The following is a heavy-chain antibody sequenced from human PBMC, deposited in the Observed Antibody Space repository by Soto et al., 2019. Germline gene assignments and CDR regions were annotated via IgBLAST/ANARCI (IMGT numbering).Heavy chain of an antibody. V-gene: IGHV3-74*01. CDR2: IDRDGSTT. D-gene: IGHD6-13*01. CDR3: ARVAEPGTYLYY. Sequence: EVQLVESGGGLVQPGGSLRLSCAASGFTLSSYWMHWVRQAPGEGLVWVAHIDRDGSTTKYADSVKGRFTISRDNAKKTLFLQMSSLRVDDTAVYYCARVAEPGTYLYYWGQRSLVTVSS. CDR1: GFTLSSYW. J-gene: IGHJ4*02.